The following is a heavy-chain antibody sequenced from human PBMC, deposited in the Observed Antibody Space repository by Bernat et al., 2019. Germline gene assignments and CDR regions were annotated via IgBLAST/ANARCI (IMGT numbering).Heavy chain of an antibody. CDR1: GGSTSSSSYY. Sequence: QLQLQESGPGLGKPSETRSPTCTVSGGSTSSSSYYWGWIRQPPGKGLEWIGSIYYSGSPYYNPSLKSRVTISVDTSKNQFSLKLSSVTAADTAVYYCAVSVRGVIGWFDPWGQGTLVTVSS. CDR3: AVSVRGVIGWFDP. D-gene: IGHD3-10*01. J-gene: IGHJ5*02. V-gene: IGHV4-39*01. CDR2: IYYSGSP.